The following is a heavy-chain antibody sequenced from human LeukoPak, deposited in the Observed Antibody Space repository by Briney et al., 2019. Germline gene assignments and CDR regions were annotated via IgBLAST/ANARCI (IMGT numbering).Heavy chain of an antibody. CDR2: FDPEDGET. Sequence: ASVKVSCKVSGYTLTELSMHWVRQAPGKGLEWMGGFDPEDGETIYAQKFQGRVTMTEDTSTDTAYMELSSLRSEDTAVYYCATVFGHCSSTSCYGGGYYYGMDVWGQGTTVTVSS. V-gene: IGHV1-24*01. D-gene: IGHD2-2*01. J-gene: IGHJ6*02. CDR1: GYTLTELS. CDR3: ATVFGHCSSTSCYGGGYYYGMDV.